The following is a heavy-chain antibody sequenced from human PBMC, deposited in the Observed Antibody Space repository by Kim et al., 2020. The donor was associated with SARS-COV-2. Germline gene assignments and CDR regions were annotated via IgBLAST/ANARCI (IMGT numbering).Heavy chain of an antibody. Sequence: GGSLRLSCAASGFTFSSYSMNWVRQAPGKGLEWVSSISSSSSYIYYADSVKGRLTISRDNAKNSLYLQMNSLRAEDTAVYYCARDPHTPVWFGELFWIRGFDPWGQGTLVTVSS. V-gene: IGHV3-21*01. CDR3: ARDPHTPVWFGELFWIRGFDP. CDR2: ISSSSSYI. J-gene: IGHJ5*02. CDR1: GFTFSSYS. D-gene: IGHD3-10*01.